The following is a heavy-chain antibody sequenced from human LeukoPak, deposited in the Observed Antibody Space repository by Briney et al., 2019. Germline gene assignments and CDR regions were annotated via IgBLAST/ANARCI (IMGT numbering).Heavy chain of an antibody. V-gene: IGHV3-30*02. Sequence: GGSLRLSCAASGFTFSSYGMHWVRQAPGKGLEWVAFIRYDGSNKYYADSVKGRFTISRDNSKNTLYLQMNSLRAEDTAVYYCAKALGVVPAATFAFDIWGQGTMVTVSS. J-gene: IGHJ3*02. CDR1: GFTFSSYG. CDR2: IRYDGSNK. CDR3: AKALGVVPAATFAFDI. D-gene: IGHD2-2*01.